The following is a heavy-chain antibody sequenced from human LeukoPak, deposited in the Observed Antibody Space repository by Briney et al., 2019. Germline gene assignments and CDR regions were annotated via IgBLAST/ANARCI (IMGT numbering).Heavy chain of an antibody. CDR1: GITVSGYW. Sequence: GGSLRLSCAASGITVSGYWMHWVRQAPGKGLVWVSRINGDGSTTSYADSVKGRFTISRDNAKNTLYLQMNSLRAEDTAVYYCARGDATGRFDNWGQGTLVTVSS. D-gene: IGHD7-27*01. V-gene: IGHV3-74*01. CDR2: INGDGSTT. CDR3: ARGDATGRFDN. J-gene: IGHJ4*02.